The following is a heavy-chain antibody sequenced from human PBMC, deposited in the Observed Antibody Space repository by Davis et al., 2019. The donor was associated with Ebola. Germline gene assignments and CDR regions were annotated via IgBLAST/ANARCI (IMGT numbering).Heavy chain of an antibody. Sequence: MPSETLSLTCAVYGGSFSGYYWSWIRQPPGKGLEWIGEINHSGSTNYNPSLKSRVTISVDTSKNQFSLKLSSVTAADTAVYYCARGALVVYRYGMDVWGQGTTVTVSS. D-gene: IGHD2-8*02. CDR2: INHSGST. CDR1: GGSFSGYY. CDR3: ARGALVVYRYGMDV. J-gene: IGHJ6*02. V-gene: IGHV4-34*01.